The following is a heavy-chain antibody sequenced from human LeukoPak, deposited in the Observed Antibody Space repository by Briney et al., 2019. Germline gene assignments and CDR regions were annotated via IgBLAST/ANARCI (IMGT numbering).Heavy chain of an antibody. V-gene: IGHV4-59*01. CDR3: ARWTTTYLDY. CDR1: GGSISSYY. D-gene: IGHD4-11*01. Sequence: SSETLSLTCTVSGGSISSYYWSWIRQPPGKGLEWIGYIYYSGSTNYNPSLKSRVTISVDTSKNQFSLKLSSVTAADTAVYYCARWTTTYLDYWGQGTLVTVSS. CDR2: IYYSGST. J-gene: IGHJ4*02.